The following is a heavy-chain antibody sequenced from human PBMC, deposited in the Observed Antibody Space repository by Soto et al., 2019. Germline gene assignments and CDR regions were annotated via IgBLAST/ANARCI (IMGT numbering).Heavy chain of an antibody. CDR3: ARDYCSCFMIRAWPRSFVL. D-gene: IGHD2-15*01. J-gene: IGHJ4*02. Sequence: SETLSLTCAISGDSVSSNSAAWNWIRQSPSRGLEWLGRTYYRSKWYNDYAVSVKSRITINQDTSKNQFSLQLNSVTPEDTAVYYCARDYCSCFMIRAWPRSFVLWGQGTLVTVSS. CDR1: GDSVSSNSAA. CDR2: TYYRSKWYN. V-gene: IGHV6-1*01.